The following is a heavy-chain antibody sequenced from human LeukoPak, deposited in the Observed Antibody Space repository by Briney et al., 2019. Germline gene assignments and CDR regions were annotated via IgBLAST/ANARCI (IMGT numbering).Heavy chain of an antibody. V-gene: IGHV4-4*02. J-gene: IGHJ3*02. D-gene: IGHD3-22*01. CDR2: IYHSGST. Sequence: SETLSLTCAVSGGSISSSNWWSWVRQPPGKGLEWIGEIYHSGSTNYNPSLKSRVTISVDKSKNQFSLKLSSVTAADTAVYYCARRISDYGSSGYYAVAFDIWGQGTMVTVSS. CDR1: GGSISSSNW. CDR3: ARRISDYGSSGYYAVAFDI.